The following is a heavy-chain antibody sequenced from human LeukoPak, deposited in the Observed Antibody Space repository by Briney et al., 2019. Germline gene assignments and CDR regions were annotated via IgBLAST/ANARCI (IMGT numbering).Heavy chain of an antibody. CDR1: GFTFSSYA. V-gene: IGHV3-23*01. CDR2: ISGSGGST. D-gene: IGHD3-10*01. CDR3: AKGDVLLWFGELPEDY. Sequence: GGPLRFSRAASGFTFSSYAMSWVRQAPGKGLEWVSAISGSGGSTYYADSVKGRFTISRDNSKNTLYLQMNSLRAEDTAVYYCAKGDVLLWFGELPEDYWGQGTLVTVSS. J-gene: IGHJ4*02.